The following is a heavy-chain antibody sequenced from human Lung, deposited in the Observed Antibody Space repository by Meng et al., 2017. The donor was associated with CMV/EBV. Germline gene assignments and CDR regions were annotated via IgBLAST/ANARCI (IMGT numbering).Heavy chain of an antibody. J-gene: IGHJ6*02. V-gene: IGHV4-38-2*02. CDR3: ARDWQGGAEPYGMDV. Sequence: SXTLSLXCTVSGYSISSGYYWGWIRQPPGKGLEWIGSIYHSGSTYYNPSLKSRVTISVDTSKSQFSLQLSSVTAADTAVYYCARDWQGGAEPYGMDVWGQGTXVTVSS. CDR1: GYSISSGYY. D-gene: IGHD1-14*01. CDR2: IYHSGST.